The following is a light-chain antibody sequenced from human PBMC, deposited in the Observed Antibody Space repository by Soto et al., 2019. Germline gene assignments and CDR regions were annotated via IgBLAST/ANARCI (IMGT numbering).Light chain of an antibody. J-gene: IGKJ4*01. V-gene: IGKV3-15*01. Sequence: EIVMTQSPATLSVSPGEGATLSCKASQNVYNNLAWYQQRPGQPPRLLIYDASTRAAGISARFSGSGYGTEFTLTSSSLQSEDFAVYFWQQSSNWPLTFGGGTKVEIK. CDR2: DAS. CDR1: QNVYNN. CDR3: QQSSNWPLT.